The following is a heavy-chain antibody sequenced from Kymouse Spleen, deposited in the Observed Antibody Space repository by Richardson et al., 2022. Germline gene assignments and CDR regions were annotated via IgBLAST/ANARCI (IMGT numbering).Heavy chain of an antibody. V-gene: IGHV3-33*01. Sequence: QVQLVESGGGVVQPGRSLRLSCAASGFTFSSYGMHWVRQAPGKGLEWVAVIWYDGSNKYYADSVKGRFTISRDNSKNTLYLQMNSLRAEDTAVYYCARDLNWNYFDYWGQGTLVTVSS. D-gene: IGHD1-1*01,IGHD1-20*01,IGHD1-7*01. CDR1: GFTFSSYG. J-gene: IGHJ4*02. CDR2: IWYDGSNK. CDR3: ARDLNWNYFDY.